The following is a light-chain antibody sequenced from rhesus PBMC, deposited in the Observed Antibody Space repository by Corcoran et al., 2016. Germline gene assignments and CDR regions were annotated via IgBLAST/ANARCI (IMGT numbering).Light chain of an antibody. CDR3: QQYNSAPFT. Sequence: DIQMTQSPSSLSASVGDKVTITCQASQSISSWLAWSQQKPGKAPKPLIYKAATLESGVPSRFSGSGSGTYFTLTISSLQPEDFATYYCQQYNSAPFTFGPGTKLDFK. V-gene: IGKV1-16*01. J-gene: IGKJ3*01. CDR1: QSISSW. CDR2: KAA.